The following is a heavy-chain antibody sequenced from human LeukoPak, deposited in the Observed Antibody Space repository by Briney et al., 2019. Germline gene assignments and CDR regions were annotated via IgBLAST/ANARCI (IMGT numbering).Heavy chain of an antibody. J-gene: IGHJ6*02. V-gene: IGHV3-7*01. CDR2: LHPDGSEE. D-gene: IGHD3-10*01. CDR1: GFTFSNYW. CDR3: ARPPFAYGLDV. Sequence: PGGSLRLSCVGSGFTFSNYWMNWVRQAPGKGLEWVANLHPDGSEEHYVDSVKGRFTISRDNAKNSLHLQMSSLQVEDTAVYYCARPPFAYGLDVWGQGTTVTVS.